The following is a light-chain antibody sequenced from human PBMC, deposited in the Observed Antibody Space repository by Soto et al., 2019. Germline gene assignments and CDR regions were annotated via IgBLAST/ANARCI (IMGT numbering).Light chain of an antibody. V-gene: IGKV1-5*01. CDR1: QTISSW. CDR3: QHLNSYPRT. CDR2: AAS. J-gene: IGKJ1*01. Sequence: DIQMTQSPSTLSGSVGDRVTITCRASQTISSWLAWYQQKPGTAPKLLIYAASTLQSGVPSRFSGSGSGTDFTLTISSLQPEDSATYYCQHLNSYPRTFGHGTKVDI.